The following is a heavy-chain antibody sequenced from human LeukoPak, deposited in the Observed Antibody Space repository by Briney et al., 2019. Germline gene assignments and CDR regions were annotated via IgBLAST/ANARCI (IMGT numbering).Heavy chain of an antibody. D-gene: IGHD3-10*01. V-gene: IGHV3-7*01. J-gene: IGHJ4*02. Sequence: GGSLRLSCAASGFTFSTYWMSWVRQAPGKGLEWVAIIKEDGSEKYYMNSVKGRFTISRDNAKNSLYLQMNSLRAEDTAVYYCARSPMVRGIIAHFDDWGQGTLVTVSS. CDR2: IKEDGSEK. CDR1: GFTFSTYW. CDR3: ARSPMVRGIIAHFDD.